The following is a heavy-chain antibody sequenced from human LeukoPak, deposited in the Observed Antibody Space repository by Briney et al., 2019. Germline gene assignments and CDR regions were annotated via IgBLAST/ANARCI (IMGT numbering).Heavy chain of an antibody. V-gene: IGHV3-23*01. J-gene: IGHJ4*02. CDR2: ISGSGGST. CDR1: GFTFSDYY. Sequence: GGSLRLSCAASGFTFSDYYMSWIRQAPGKGLEWVSAISGSGGSTYYADSVKGRFTISRDNSKNTLYLQMDSLRAEDTAVYYCAKGTHHYYDSSGYSGPFDYWGQGTLVTVSS. CDR3: AKGTHHYYDSSGYSGPFDY. D-gene: IGHD3-22*01.